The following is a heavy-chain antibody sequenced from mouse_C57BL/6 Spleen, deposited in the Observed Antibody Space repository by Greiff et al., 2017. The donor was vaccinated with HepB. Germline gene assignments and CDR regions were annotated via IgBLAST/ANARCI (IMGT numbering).Heavy chain of an antibody. J-gene: IGHJ3*01. D-gene: IGHD1-1*01. CDR2: IYPSDSET. CDR1: GYTFTSYW. V-gene: IGHV1-61*01. Sequence: VQLQQPGAELVRPGSSVKLSCKASGYTFTSYWMDWVKQRPGQGLEWIGNIYPSDSETHYNQKFKDKATLTVDKSSSTAYMQLSSLTSEDSAVYYCARRGVSSSFAYWGQGTLVTVSA. CDR3: ARRGVSSSFAY.